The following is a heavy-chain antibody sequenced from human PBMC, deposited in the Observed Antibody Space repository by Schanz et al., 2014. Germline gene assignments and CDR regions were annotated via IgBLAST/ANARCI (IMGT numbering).Heavy chain of an antibody. D-gene: IGHD2-21*02. J-gene: IGHJ6*03. Sequence: EVQLVESGGGLVKPGGSLRLSCAASGFTFSTYYMNWVRQAPGKGLEWVSSISSSSSYISYADSVKGRFTISRDNAKNSLYRQMNSLRAEDTAVYYCARPSDSSWYMDVWGKGTTVTVSS. CDR2: ISSSSSYI. V-gene: IGHV3-21*02. CDR1: GFTFSTYY. CDR3: ARPSDSSWYMDV.